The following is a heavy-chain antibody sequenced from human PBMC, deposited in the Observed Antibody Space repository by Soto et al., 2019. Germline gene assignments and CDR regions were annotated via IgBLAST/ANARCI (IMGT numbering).Heavy chain of an antibody. CDR3: ARDRGTGWYNFDY. D-gene: IGHD6-19*01. CDR1: GFTFSSYS. Sequence: EMQLVESGGGLVKPGGSLRLSCEASGFTFSSYSMNWVRQAPGKGLEWVSAISSSGSYIYYTDSVKGRFTISRDNAKNSLYLQMNSLGAEDTATYYCARDRGTGWYNFDYWGQGTLVTVSS. J-gene: IGHJ4*02. V-gene: IGHV3-21*01. CDR2: ISSSGSYI.